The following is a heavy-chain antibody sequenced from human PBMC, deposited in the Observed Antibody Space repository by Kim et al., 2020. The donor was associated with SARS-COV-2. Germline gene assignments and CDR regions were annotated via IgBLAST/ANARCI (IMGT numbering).Heavy chain of an antibody. J-gene: IGHJ6*02. Sequence: GGSLRLSCAASGFTFSSYGMHWVRQAPGKGLEWVAVIWYDGSNKYYADSVKGRFTISRDNSKNTLYLQMNSLRAEDTAVYYCARDQRVRGVIIYYGMDVWGQGTTVTVSS. CDR1: GFTFSSYG. CDR3: ARDQRVRGVIIYYGMDV. CDR2: IWYDGSNK. V-gene: IGHV3-33*01. D-gene: IGHD3-10*01.